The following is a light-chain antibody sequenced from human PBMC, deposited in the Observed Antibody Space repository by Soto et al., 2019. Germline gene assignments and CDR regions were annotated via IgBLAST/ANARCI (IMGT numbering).Light chain of an antibody. Sequence: QLVLTQSPSASASPGASVKLTCTLSSAHSSYAIAWHQQQPEKGPRYLIKVNSDGSHSKGDGIPDRFSGSSSGTERYLTISSLQSEYEADYYCQIWGTGSVVFGGGTKLTVL. CDR1: SAHSSYA. J-gene: IGLJ2*01. V-gene: IGLV4-69*01. CDR2: VNSDGSH. CDR3: QIWGTGSVV.